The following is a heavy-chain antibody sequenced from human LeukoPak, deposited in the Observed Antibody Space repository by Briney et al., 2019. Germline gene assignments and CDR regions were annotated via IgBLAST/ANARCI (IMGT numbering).Heavy chain of an antibody. J-gene: IGHJ4*02. CDR3: ARDPGGSYPGDY. D-gene: IGHD1-26*01. V-gene: IGHV3-66*01. CDR2: IYSSGST. Sequence: GGSLRLSCAASGFTVSSNYMSWVRQAPGKGLEWVSVIYSSGSTYYADSVKGRFTISRDNSKNTLYLQMNSLRAEDTAVYYCARDPGGSYPGDYWGQGTLVTVSS. CDR1: GFTVSSNY.